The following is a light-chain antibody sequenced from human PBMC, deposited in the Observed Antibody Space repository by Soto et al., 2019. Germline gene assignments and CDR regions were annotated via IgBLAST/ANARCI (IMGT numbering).Light chain of an antibody. CDR3: QQSYSTPVA. V-gene: IGKV1-39*01. CDR1: QSSSSY. Sequence: DIQMTQSPSSLSASVGDRVTITCRASQSSSSYVNWYQQKPGKAPKLLIYAASSLQSGVPSRFSGSGSGTDFTLTISSLQPEDFATYYCQQSYSTPVAVGQGTKVEIK. CDR2: AAS. J-gene: IGKJ1*01.